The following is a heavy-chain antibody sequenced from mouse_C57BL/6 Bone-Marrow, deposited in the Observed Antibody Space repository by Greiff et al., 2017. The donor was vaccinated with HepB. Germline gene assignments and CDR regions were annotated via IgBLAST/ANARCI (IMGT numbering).Heavy chain of an antibody. CDR3: ARSGYYYGTWYFDV. CDR2: IDPSDSET. D-gene: IGHD1-1*01. CDR1: GYTFTSYW. J-gene: IGHJ1*03. Sequence: QVQLQQPGAELVRPGSSVKLSCKASGYTFTSYWMHWVKQRPIQGLEWIGNIDPSDSETHYNQKFKDKATLTVDKSSSTAYMQLSSLTSEDSAVYYCARSGYYYGTWYFDVWGTGTTVTVSS. V-gene: IGHV1-52*01.